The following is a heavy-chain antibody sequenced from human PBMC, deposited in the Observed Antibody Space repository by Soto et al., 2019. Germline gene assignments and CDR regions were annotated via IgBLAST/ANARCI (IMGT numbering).Heavy chain of an antibody. J-gene: IGHJ6*02. CDR2: IIPIFGTA. Sequence: SVKVSCKASGGTFSSYAISWVRQAPGQGLEWMGGIIPIFGTANYAQKFQGRVTITADESTSTAYMELSSLRSEDTAVYYFARAIDILTGPYYYYYGIDVWGQGTTVTVSS. V-gene: IGHV1-69*13. CDR1: GGTFSSYA. D-gene: IGHD3-9*01. CDR3: ARAIDILTGPYYYYYGIDV.